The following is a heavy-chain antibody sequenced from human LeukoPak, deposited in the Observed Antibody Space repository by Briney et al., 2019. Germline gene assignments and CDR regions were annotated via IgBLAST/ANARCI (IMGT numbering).Heavy chain of an antibody. J-gene: IGHJ3*02. CDR3: AKDKAYARDSAFDI. Sequence: GGSLRLSCAASGFTFDDYAMHWVRQAPGKGLEWVSGISWNSGSIGYADSVKGRFTISRDNAKNSLYLQMNSLRAEDTALYYCAKDKAYARDSAFDIWGQGTMVTVSS. D-gene: IGHD3-10*02. CDR2: ISWNSGSI. V-gene: IGHV3-9*01. CDR1: GFTFDDYA.